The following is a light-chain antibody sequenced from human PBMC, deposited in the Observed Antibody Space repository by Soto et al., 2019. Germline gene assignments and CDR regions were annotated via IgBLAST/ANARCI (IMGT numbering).Light chain of an antibody. CDR1: SSNIGAGYD. Sequence: QSVLAQPPPAAGAAGQMVTISCTASSSNIGAGYDVHWYQQLPGTAPKLLIYGNSNRPSGVPDRFSGSKSGTSASLAITGLQAEDEADYYCQSYDSSLSGYVFGTGTKVTVL. CDR2: GNS. CDR3: QSYDSSLSGYV. J-gene: IGLJ1*01. V-gene: IGLV1-40*01.